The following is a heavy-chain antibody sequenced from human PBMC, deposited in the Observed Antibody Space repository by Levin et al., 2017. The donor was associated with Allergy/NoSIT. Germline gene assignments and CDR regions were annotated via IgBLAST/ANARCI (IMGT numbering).Heavy chain of an antibody. CDR2: IYYSGST. D-gene: IGHD3-10*01. J-gene: IGHJ3*02. CDR1: GGSIISDDYY. Sequence: SETLSLTCTVSGGSIISDDYYWSWIRQRPGKGLEWIGYIYYSGSTYYNPSLKSRLTMSVVTSKNQFSLMLSSVTVADTAVYFCANSLVRDRTSNIWGQGTMVTVSS. V-gene: IGHV4-30-4*08. CDR3: ANSLVRDRTSNI.